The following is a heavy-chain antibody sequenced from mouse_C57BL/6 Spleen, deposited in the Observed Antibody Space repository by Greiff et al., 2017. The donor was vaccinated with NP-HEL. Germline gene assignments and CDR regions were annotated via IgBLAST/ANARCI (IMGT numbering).Heavy chain of an antibody. CDR3: AKRGKTTVVEDYAMDY. Sequence: VQVVESGPGLVQPSQSLSITCTVSGFSLTSYGVHWVRQSPGKGLEWLGVIWRGGSTDYNAAFMSRLSITKDNSKSQVFFKMNSLQADDTAIYYCAKRGKTTVVEDYAMDYWGQGTSVTVSS. CDR2: IWRGGST. V-gene: IGHV2-5*01. D-gene: IGHD1-1*01. CDR1: GFSLTSYG. J-gene: IGHJ4*01.